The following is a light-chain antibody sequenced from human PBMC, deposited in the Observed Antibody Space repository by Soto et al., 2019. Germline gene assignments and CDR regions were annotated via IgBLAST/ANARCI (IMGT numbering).Light chain of an antibody. J-gene: IGLJ1*01. V-gene: IGLV2-14*03. CDR1: SSDVGNYDY. CDR2: AVS. Sequence: QSALTQPASVSGSPGQSITISCTGTSSDVGNYDYVSWYQQYPGKAPKLMIYAVSRRPSGVSNRFSGSKSGNTASLTISGLQAEDEGDYYCTSYTPGSTYVFGTGTKVTVL. CDR3: TSYTPGSTYV.